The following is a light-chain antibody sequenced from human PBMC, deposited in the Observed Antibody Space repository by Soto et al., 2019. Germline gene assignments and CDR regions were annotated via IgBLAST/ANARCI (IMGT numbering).Light chain of an antibody. CDR1: QSISSY. CDR2: DAS. CDR3: QQRSTWPFT. J-gene: IGKJ3*01. V-gene: IGKV3-11*01. Sequence: EIVLTQSPATLSLSPGERATLSCRASQSISSYLAWYQQKPDQAPRLLFYDASNRATGIPARFSGSGSGTDFTLTISSLEPEDFAVYYCQQRSTWPFTFGPGTKVDIK.